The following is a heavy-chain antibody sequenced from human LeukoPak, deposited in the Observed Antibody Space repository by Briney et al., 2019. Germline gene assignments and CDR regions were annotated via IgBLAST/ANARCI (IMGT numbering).Heavy chain of an antibody. CDR2: IVVGSGNT. V-gene: IGHV1-58*02. J-gene: IGHJ6*02. CDR1: GFTFTSSA. Sequence: SVKVSCKASGFTFTSSAMQWVRQARGQRLEWIGWIVVGSGNTNYAQKFQERVTITRDMSTSTAYMELSSLRSEDTAVYYCAAGTSVRYFDWLLSPLYYYYGMDVWGQGTTVTVSS. CDR3: AAGTSVRYFDWLLSPLYYYYGMDV. D-gene: IGHD3-9*01.